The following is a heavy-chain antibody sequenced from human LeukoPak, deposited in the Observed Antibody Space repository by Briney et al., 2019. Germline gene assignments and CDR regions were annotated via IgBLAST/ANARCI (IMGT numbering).Heavy chain of an antibody. V-gene: IGHV4-59*01. CDR3: AREGHGNYFGIGYYGMDV. J-gene: IGHJ6*02. D-gene: IGHD4-17*01. CDR1: GGSFSGYY. Sequence: SETLSLTCAVYGGSFSGYYWSWIRQPPGKGLEWIGYIYYSGSTNYNPSLKSRVTISVDTSKNQFSLKLSSVTAADTAVYYCAREGHGNYFGIGYYGMDVWGQGTTVTVSS. CDR2: IYYSGST.